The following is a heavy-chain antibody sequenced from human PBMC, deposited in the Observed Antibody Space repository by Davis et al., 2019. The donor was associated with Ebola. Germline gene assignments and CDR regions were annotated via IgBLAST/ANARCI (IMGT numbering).Heavy chain of an antibody. CDR1: GYSFTSYW. J-gene: IGHJ5*01. V-gene: IGHV5-51*01. Sequence: GGSLRLSCKGSGYSFTSYWIGWVRQMPGKGLEWMGIMYPGDPETRYNPSFEGHVTISADKSISTVYLQWSSLKASDTAMYYCTRSKDNVVEPVGFDSWGQGTLITVSS. CDR3: TRSKDNVVEPVGFDS. D-gene: IGHD3-16*02. CDR2: MYPGDPET.